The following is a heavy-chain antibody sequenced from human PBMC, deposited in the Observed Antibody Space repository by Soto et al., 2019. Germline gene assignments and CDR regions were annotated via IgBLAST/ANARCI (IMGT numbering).Heavy chain of an antibody. CDR2: ISAHNGNT. V-gene: IGHV1-18*01. CDR3: ARGRYGDY. D-gene: IGHD1-1*01. J-gene: IGHJ4*02. CDR1: GYAFTTYG. Sequence: QVHLVQSGAEVKKPGASVKVSCKGSGYAFTTYGITWVRQAPGQGLAWMGWISAHNGNTNYAQKLQGRVTVTRDTSTSTAYMELRSLRSGCTAVYYGARGRYGDYWGQGALVTVSS.